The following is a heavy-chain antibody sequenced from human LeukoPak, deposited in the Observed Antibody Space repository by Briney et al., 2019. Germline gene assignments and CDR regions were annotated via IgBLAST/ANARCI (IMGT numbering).Heavy chain of an antibody. J-gene: IGHJ4*02. V-gene: IGHV3-48*03. Sequence: PGGSLRLSCAASGFTFSSYEMNWVRQAPGKGLEWVSYISSSGSTIYYADSVKGRLTISRDNAKNSLYLQMNSLRAEDTAVYYCARVGGSHDYTHGGLDYWGQGTLVTVSS. CDR2: ISSSGSTI. CDR1: GFTFSSYE. CDR3: ARVGGSHDYTHGGLDY. D-gene: IGHD3-16*01.